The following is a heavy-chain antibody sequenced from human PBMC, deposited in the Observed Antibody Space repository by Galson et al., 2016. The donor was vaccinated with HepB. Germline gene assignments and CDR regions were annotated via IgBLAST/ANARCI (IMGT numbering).Heavy chain of an antibody. CDR1: GFTFRNYA. CDR2: ISYDGRNK. Sequence: SLRLSCAGSGFTFRNYALHWVRQAPGKGLQWVAVISYDGRNKYYADSAKGRFTISRDNSKNTLYLQMSSMRPEDTAVYYCAREPVDYSNSYYGMDVWGQGTTVTVSS. V-gene: IGHV3-30*04. CDR3: AREPVDYSNSYYGMDV. J-gene: IGHJ6*02. D-gene: IGHD4-11*01.